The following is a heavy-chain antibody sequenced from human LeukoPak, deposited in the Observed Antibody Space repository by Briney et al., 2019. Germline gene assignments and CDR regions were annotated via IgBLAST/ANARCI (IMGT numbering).Heavy chain of an antibody. CDR3: ALSRWPDAFDI. V-gene: IGHV4-39*07. J-gene: IGHJ3*02. Sequence: SETLSLTCTVSGVSISSSSYDWGWIRQPPGKGLGWIGSIYYSESTYYNPSLKSGDTISVDTSKTQCSLKLSAVTAADTAVYYCALSRWPDAFDIWGQGTMVSVSS. CDR1: GVSISSSSYD. D-gene: IGHD4-23*01. CDR2: IYYSEST.